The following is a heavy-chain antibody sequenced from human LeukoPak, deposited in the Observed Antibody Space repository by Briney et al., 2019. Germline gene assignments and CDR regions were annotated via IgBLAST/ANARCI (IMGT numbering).Heavy chain of an antibody. CDR3: ARGIVVVTDAFDI. CDR1: GGSISSSNW. D-gene: IGHD3-22*01. CDR2: IYYSGST. Sequence: TETLSLTCAVSGGSISSSNWWSWIRQSPGKGLEWIGSIYYSGSTYYNPSLKSRVTIPVDTSKNQLSLKLSSVTAADTAVYYCARGIVVVTDAFDIWGQGTMVTVSS. J-gene: IGHJ3*02. V-gene: IGHV4-39*01.